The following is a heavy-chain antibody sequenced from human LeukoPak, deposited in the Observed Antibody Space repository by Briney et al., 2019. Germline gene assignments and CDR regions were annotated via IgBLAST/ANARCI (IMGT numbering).Heavy chain of an antibody. Sequence: GGSLRLSCAASGFTVSSNYMSWVRQAPGKGLEWVANIKQDGSEKYYVDSVKGRFTISRDNAKNSLYLQMNSLRAEDTAVYYCARDRWGDSPGTDCWGQGTLVTVSS. CDR2: IKQDGSEK. J-gene: IGHJ4*02. CDR3: ARDRWGDSPGTDC. V-gene: IGHV3-7*03. D-gene: IGHD1-1*01. CDR1: GFTVSSNY.